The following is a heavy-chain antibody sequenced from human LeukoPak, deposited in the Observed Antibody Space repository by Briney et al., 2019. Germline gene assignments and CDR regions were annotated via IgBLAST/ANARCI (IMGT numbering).Heavy chain of an antibody. CDR2: IGSSNSPI. D-gene: IGHD2-15*01. CDR3: ARDRCSGGSCYFDY. V-gene: IGHV3-48*02. J-gene: IGHJ4*02. CDR1: GLTFSTYN. Sequence: GGSLRLSCAASGLTFSTYNMKWVRQAPGKGLEWVSYIGSSNSPIYYADSVKGRFTISRDNGKNSLYLQMNSLRDEDTAVYYCARDRCSGGSCYFDYWGQGTLVTVSS.